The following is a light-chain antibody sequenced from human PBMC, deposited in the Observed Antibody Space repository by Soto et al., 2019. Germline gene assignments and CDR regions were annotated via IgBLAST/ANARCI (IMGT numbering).Light chain of an antibody. CDR3: QQRCRWPPIT. CDR2: DAS. J-gene: IGKJ5*01. Sequence: EFLITQEPSTRHTLHGDRVTLTCRASQSISSYLAWYQQKPGQAPRLLIYDASNRATGIPARFSGSGSGTDFTLTISSLEPEDFAVYYCQQRCRWPPITFGQGTRLEIK. V-gene: IGKV3-11*01. CDR1: QSISSY.